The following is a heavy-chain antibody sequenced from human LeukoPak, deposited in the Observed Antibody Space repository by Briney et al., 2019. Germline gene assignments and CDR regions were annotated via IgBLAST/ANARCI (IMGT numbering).Heavy chain of an antibody. CDR1: GYTFTSYY. D-gene: IGHD2-2*01. Sequence: GASVKVSCKASGYTFTSYYMHWVRQAPGQGLEWMGIINSSGGSTSYAQKFQGRVTMTRDTSTSTVYMELSSLRYEDTAVYYCARDYGVSYCSSTSCYYGWLDPWGQGTLVTVSS. J-gene: IGHJ5*02. V-gene: IGHV1-46*01. CDR2: INSSGGST. CDR3: ARDYGVSYCSSTSCYYGWLDP.